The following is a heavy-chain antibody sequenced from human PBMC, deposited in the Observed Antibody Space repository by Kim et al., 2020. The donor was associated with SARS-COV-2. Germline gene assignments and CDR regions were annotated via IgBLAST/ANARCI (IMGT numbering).Heavy chain of an antibody. Sequence: SETLSLTCTVSGGSISSRDFFWVWIRQAPGKGLEWIGSIFFRGNTYYTPSLKSRISMSLDASKNKFSLNLTSMTAADTAVYSCAGGTGGSFSSDWCQGNL. CDR3: AGGTGGSFSSD. CDR1: GGSISSRDFF. V-gene: IGHV4-39*07. D-gene: IGHD6-25*01. J-gene: IGHJ4*02. CDR2: IFFRGNT.